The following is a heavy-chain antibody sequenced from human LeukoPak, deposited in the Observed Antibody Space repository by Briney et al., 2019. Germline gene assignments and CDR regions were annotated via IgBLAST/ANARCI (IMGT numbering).Heavy chain of an antibody. CDR2: IVVGSGNT. D-gene: IGHD6-19*01. V-gene: IGHV1-58*01. J-gene: IGHJ4*02. CDR1: GVTFTSSA. CDR3: AAVIAVAGTFDC. Sequence: GTSVKVSCKASGVTFTSSAVQWVRHARGQRLEWIGWIVVGSGNTNYAQKFHERVTITRDMSTSTAYMELSSLRSEDTAVYYCAAVIAVAGTFDCWGQGTLVTVSS.